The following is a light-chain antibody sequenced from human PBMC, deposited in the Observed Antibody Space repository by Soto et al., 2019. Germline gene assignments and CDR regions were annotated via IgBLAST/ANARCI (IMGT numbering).Light chain of an antibody. J-gene: IGKJ4*01. Sequence: ENVLTQYPGTLSLSPGERAPLSCRASQSVGRNYIAWFQQKPGQAPRLLMHTASVRATGIPDRFSGSGSGTDFTLTISRLEPEDFAVFYCQQYAASPLTFGGGTKVEI. CDR3: QQYAASPLT. V-gene: IGKV3-20*01. CDR2: TAS. CDR1: QSVGRNY.